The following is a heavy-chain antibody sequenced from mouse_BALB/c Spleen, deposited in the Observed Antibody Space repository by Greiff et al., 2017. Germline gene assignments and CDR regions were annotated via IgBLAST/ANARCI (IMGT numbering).Heavy chain of an antibody. V-gene: IGHV5-17*02. D-gene: IGHD1-2*01. CDR3: ARSSLLRDAMDY. Sequence: EVMLVESGGGLVQPGGSRKLSCAASGFTFSSFGMHWVRQAPEKGLEWVAYISSGSSTIYYADTVKGRFTISRDNPKNTLFLQMTSLRSEDTAMYYCARSSLLRDAMDYWGQGTSVTVSS. J-gene: IGHJ4*01. CDR1: GFTFSSFG. CDR2: ISSGSSTI.